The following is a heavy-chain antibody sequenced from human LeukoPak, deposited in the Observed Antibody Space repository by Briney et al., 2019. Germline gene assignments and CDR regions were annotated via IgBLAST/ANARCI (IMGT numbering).Heavy chain of an antibody. J-gene: IGHJ4*02. CDR3: ARARSSGRWFGELFLDY. CDR1: GGSISSSSYY. CDR2: IYYSGST. Sequence: SETLSLTCTVSGGSISSSSYYWGWIRQPPGKGLEWIGSIYYSGSTYYNPSLKSRVTISVDTSKNQFSLKLSSVTAADTAVYYCARARSSGRWFGELFLDYWGQGTLVTVSS. D-gene: IGHD3-10*01. V-gene: IGHV4-39*07.